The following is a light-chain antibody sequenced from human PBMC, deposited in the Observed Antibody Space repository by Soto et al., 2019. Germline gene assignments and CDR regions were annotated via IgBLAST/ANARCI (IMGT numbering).Light chain of an antibody. J-gene: IGKJ3*01. Sequence: DIQMTQSPSSLSASXGDRVTITCRASQSISSYLNWYQQKPGXAPKLMXAAASSLQGGGPSRFSGSGSGTDFTRTISSLQPEDFATYYGQQSYSTPWTFGPGTKVDIK. CDR2: AAS. V-gene: IGKV1-39*01. CDR3: QQSYSTPWT. CDR1: QSISSY.